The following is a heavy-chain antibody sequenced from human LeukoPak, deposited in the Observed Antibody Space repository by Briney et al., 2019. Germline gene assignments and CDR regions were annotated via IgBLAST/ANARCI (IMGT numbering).Heavy chain of an antibody. CDR2: TRNKANSYTT. Sequence: GGSLRLSCAASGFTFSDHYMDWVRQAPGKGLEWVGRTRNKANSYTTEYAASVKGRFTISRDDSKNSLYLQMNSLKTEDTAVYYCARAGFWSGSNYYYGMDVWGQGTTVTVSS. V-gene: IGHV3-72*01. CDR1: GFTFSDHY. J-gene: IGHJ6*02. D-gene: IGHD3-3*01. CDR3: ARAGFWSGSNYYYGMDV.